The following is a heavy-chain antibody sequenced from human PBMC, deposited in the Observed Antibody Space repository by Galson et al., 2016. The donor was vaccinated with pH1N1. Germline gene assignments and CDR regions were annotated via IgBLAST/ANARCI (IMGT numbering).Heavy chain of an antibody. D-gene: IGHD1-26*01. CDR3: ARWYSTASNTFDV. CDR2: VYNDGRT. Sequence: SETLSLSCAVSGGSISAHNWWSWVRQPPGKGLEWIGEVYNDGRTNYKASLKSRATVSMDKSKNQFSLTLTSVTGADTAVYYCARWYSTASNTFDVWGQGTLVTVSS. J-gene: IGHJ3*01. V-gene: IGHV4-4*02. CDR1: GGSISAHNW.